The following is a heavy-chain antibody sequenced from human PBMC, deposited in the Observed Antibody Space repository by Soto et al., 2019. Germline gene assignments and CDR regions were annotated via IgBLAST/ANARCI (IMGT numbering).Heavy chain of an antibody. J-gene: IGHJ4*02. CDR2: ISYDGSNK. CDR3: ARSQRYDFWSGYPYFDY. CDR1: GFTFSSYA. D-gene: IGHD3-3*01. V-gene: IGHV3-30-3*01. Sequence: GGSLRLSCAASGFTFSSYAMHWARQAPGKGLEWVAVISYDGSNKYYADSVKGRFTISRDNSKNTLYLQMNSLRAEDTAVYYCARSQRYDFWSGYPYFDYWGQGTLVTVSS.